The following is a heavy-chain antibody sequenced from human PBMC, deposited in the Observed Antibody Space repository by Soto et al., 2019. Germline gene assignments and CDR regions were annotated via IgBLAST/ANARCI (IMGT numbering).Heavy chain of an antibody. CDR3: ARFFGSGFDY. CDR2: ISTSSTTR. CDR1: GFTFSSYS. Sequence: AGGSLRLSCAASGFTFSSYSMNWVRQAPGKGLEWVSYISTSSTTRYYADSVKGRFTISRDNAKTSPYLQMDSLRNEDTAVYYCARFFGSGFDYWGQGIQVTVSS. D-gene: IGHD6-19*01. V-gene: IGHV3-48*02. J-gene: IGHJ4*02.